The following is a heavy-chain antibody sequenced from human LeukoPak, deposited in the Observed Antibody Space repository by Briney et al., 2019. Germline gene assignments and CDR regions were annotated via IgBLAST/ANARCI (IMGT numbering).Heavy chain of an antibody. J-gene: IGHJ4*02. CDR2: IFPGKYDN. CDR1: GXSFTSYW. CDR3: VRHNNYALDY. D-gene: IGHD5-18*01. Sequence: GESLKISCQGSGXSFTSYWIGWSRQMPGKGLECMAIIFPGKYDNIYRPSFQGQVTISADKYISTAYMQWRGLKASDTAMYYCVRHNNYALDYWGQGTLVTVSS. V-gene: IGHV5-51*01.